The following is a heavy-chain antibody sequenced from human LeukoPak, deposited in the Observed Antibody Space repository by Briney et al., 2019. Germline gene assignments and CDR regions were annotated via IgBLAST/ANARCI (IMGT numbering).Heavy chain of an antibody. V-gene: IGHV3-30*18. CDR3: AKDRSSSWSIDY. Sequence: PGGSLRLSCAASGFTFSTNVMHWVRQAPGKGLEWVAFISYVGSNKNYADFVKGRFTISRDNSKNTVYLQMNSLRAEDTAIYYCAKDRSSSWSIDYWGQGTLVTVS. CDR1: GFTFSTNV. J-gene: IGHJ4*02. CDR2: ISYVGSNK. D-gene: IGHD6-13*01.